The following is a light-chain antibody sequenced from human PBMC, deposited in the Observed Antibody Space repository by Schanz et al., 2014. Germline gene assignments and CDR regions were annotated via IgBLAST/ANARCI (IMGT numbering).Light chain of an antibody. Sequence: EVVLTQSPATLSLSPGERATLSCRASQIVSNDFAWYQQKPGQAPRLLIYDASNRAAGTPARFSGSGSGTDFTLTISGLEPEDFAVYYCQQRSNWPRLTFGGGTKVEIK. CDR2: DAS. V-gene: IGKV3-11*01. CDR3: QQRSNWPRLT. J-gene: IGKJ4*01. CDR1: QIVSND.